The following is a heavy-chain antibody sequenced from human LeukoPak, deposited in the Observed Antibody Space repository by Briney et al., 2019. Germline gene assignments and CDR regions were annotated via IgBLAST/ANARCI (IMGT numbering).Heavy chain of an antibody. CDR2: IKNDGSDK. D-gene: IGHD5-12*01. V-gene: IGHV3-7*01. CDR3: VNLGYSD. Sequence: GGSLRLSCEASGFSFSAAWMTWVRQAPGKGLEWVATIKNDGSDKYYVDSVKGRFTPSRDNAKNLVYLQMNSLRVEDTAVYYCVNLGYSDGGQGTLVTVSS. CDR1: GFSFSAAW. J-gene: IGHJ4*02.